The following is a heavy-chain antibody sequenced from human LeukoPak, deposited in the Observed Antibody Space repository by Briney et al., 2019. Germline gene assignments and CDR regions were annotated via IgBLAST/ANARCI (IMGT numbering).Heavy chain of an antibody. CDR2: ISWDGGST. J-gene: IGHJ4*02. CDR1: GFTFDDYA. Sequence: PGRSLRLSCAASGFTFDDYAMHWVRQAPGKGLEWVSLISWDGGSTHYAESVWGRFTISRDNSKQSLFLQMSSLSAEDTAFYYCAKGFYDTSGYYLDSWGQGTLVTVSS. CDR3: AKGFYDTSGYYLDS. D-gene: IGHD3-22*01. V-gene: IGHV3-43D*03.